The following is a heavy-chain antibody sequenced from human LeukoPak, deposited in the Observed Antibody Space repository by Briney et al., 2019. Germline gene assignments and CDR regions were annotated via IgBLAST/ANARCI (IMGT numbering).Heavy chain of an antibody. J-gene: IGHJ4*02. Sequence: SGTLSLTCAVSGGSISGYYWSWIRQPPGKGLECIGYISYSGTTHYNPSLKSRVTISVDTSKNQFSLKVTSVTAADTAVYYCARDNYDYVWGSYRHLDYWGQGNLVTVSS. D-gene: IGHD3-16*02. CDR3: ARDNYDYVWGSYRHLDY. V-gene: IGHV4-59*01. CDR1: GGSISGYY. CDR2: ISYSGTT.